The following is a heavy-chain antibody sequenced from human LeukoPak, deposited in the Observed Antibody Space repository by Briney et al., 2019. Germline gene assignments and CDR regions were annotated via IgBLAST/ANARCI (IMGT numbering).Heavy chain of an antibody. CDR1: GFTFSSYA. Sequence: GGSLRLSCAASGFTFSSYAMHWVRQAPGKGLEWVAVISYDGSNKYYADSVKGRFTISRDDSKNTLHLQMNSLRAEDTAVYYCARGRNYYDSSGYSYYFDYWGQGTLVTVSS. J-gene: IGHJ4*02. V-gene: IGHV3-30-3*01. CDR3: ARGRNYYDSSGYSYYFDY. CDR2: ISYDGSNK. D-gene: IGHD3-22*01.